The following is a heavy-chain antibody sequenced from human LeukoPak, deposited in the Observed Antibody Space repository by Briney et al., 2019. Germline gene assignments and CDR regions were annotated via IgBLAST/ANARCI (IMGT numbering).Heavy chain of an antibody. CDR1: GGSFSGYY. CDR2: INHSGST. Sequence: TSETLSLTCAVYGGSFSGYYWSWIRQPPGKGLEWIGEINHSGSTNYNPSLKSRVTISVDTSKNQFSLKLSSVTAADTAVYYCARGSLWFGGFTFDYWGQGTLVTVSS. V-gene: IGHV4-34*01. J-gene: IGHJ4*02. D-gene: IGHD3-10*01. CDR3: ARGSLWFGGFTFDY.